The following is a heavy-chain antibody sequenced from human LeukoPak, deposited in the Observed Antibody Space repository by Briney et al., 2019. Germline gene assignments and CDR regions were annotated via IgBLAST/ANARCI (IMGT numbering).Heavy chain of an antibody. CDR3: ARERDGYNRAFDY. CDR2: IYSGGSA. V-gene: IGHV3-53*01. Sequence: PGASLRLSCAASGFTFSSYAMSWVRQAPGKGLEWVSVIYSGGSAYYADSVKGRFTISRDNSKNTLYLQMNSLRAEDTAVYYCARERDGYNRAFDYWGQGTLVTVSS. CDR1: GFTFSSYA. J-gene: IGHJ4*02. D-gene: IGHD5-24*01.